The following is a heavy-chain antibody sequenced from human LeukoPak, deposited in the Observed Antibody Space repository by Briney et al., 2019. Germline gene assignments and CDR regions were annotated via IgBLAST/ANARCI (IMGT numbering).Heavy chain of an antibody. V-gene: IGHV5-10-1*01. CDR2: IDPSDSYT. D-gene: IGHD2-15*01. Sequence: RGESLKISCKGSGYSFSTYWIGWVRQMPGKGLEWMGRIDPSDSYTNYSPSFQGHVTISADKSISTAYLQWSSLKASDTAMYYCAGEGVVVAATMTPYGMDVWGQGTTVTVSS. CDR1: GYSFSTYW. J-gene: IGHJ6*02. CDR3: AGEGVVVAATMTPYGMDV.